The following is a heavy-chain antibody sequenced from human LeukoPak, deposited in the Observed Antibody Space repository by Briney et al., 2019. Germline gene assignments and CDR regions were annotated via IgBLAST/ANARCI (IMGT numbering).Heavy chain of an antibody. J-gene: IGHJ4*02. Sequence: GGSLRLSCAASGVGISNDWMSWVREAPGKGLEWGARVTSRRAGETTDYAAPEKGRFTISRDDSKNTLYLQMNSLKTEDTAVYYCTLIQGWGSGSYYRDFWGQGTLVTVSS. D-gene: IGHD3-10*01. V-gene: IGHV3-15*01. CDR3: TLIQGWGSGSYYRDF. CDR1: GVGISNDW. CDR2: VTSRRAGETT.